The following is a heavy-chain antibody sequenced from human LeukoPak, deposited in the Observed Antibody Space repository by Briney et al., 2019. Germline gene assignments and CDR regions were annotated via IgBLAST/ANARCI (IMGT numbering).Heavy chain of an antibody. D-gene: IGHD6-19*01. J-gene: IGHJ4*02. CDR1: GYTFTGYD. V-gene: IGHV1-2*02. Sequence: GASVKVSCKASGYTFTGYDMHWVRQAPGQGLEWMGWINPDSGGTNYAQKFQGRVTMTRDTSIRTAYMELSRLRSDDTAVYYCARVLFYSSGNKSNRVDYWGQGTLVTVSS. CDR2: INPDSGGT. CDR3: ARVLFYSSGNKSNRVDY.